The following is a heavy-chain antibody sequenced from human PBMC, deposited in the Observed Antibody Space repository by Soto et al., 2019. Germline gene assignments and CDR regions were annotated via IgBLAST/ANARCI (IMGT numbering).Heavy chain of an antibody. CDR2: IYPSDSDT. D-gene: IGHD5-12*01. J-gene: IGHJ4*02. CDR3: ARHPTSASGRLRHYFDY. V-gene: IGHV5-51*01. Sequence: GESLKISCKGSGYSFTSYWIGWVRQMPGKGLEWMGIIYPSDSDTRYSPSFQGQVTISADKSISTAYLQWSSLKASDTAMYYCARHPTSASGRLRHYFDYWGQGTLVTVSS. CDR1: GYSFTSYW.